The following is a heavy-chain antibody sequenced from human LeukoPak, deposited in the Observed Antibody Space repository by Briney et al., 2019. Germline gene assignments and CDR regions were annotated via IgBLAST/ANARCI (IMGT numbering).Heavy chain of an antibody. Sequence: DTVKVSCKASGYTFTDYYIHWVRQAPGQGLEWMAWINPNSGGTYYAQNFHDRITLTRDTSISTAYMELSRLRSDDTAIYYCARANALYCSSTSCLFDYWGQGTLVTVSS. J-gene: IGHJ4*02. CDR1: GYTFTDYY. V-gene: IGHV1-2*02. CDR2: INPNSGGT. D-gene: IGHD2-2*01. CDR3: ARANALYCSSTSCLFDY.